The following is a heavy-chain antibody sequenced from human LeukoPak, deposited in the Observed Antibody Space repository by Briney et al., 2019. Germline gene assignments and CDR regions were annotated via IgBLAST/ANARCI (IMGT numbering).Heavy chain of an antibody. D-gene: IGHD2-2*01. J-gene: IGHJ4*02. CDR2: INHSGST. Sequence: PSETLSLTCAVNEVTLSRYYWCGIRQPPGKGLEWIGEINHSGSTNYNPSLKSRVTISVDTSKNQFSLKMSSVTAADTAVYYCARPAQDTGAVPVAMGAEDYWGQGTLVTVSS. CDR1: EVTLSRYY. V-gene: IGHV4-34*01. CDR3: ARPAQDTGAVPVAMGAEDY.